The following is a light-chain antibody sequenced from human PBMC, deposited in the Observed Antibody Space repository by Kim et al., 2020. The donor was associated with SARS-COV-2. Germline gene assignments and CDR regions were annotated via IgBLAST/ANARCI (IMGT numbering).Light chain of an antibody. J-gene: IGLJ1*01. Sequence: RVIILCTGNTSSIGSNDVYWYNELPGLTPKLLIYRNSQRPSGVPDRFSGSESGTSASLAISGLRPEDEADYYCATWDDSLSGLYVFGTGTKVTVL. CDR2: RNS. CDR1: TSSIGSND. V-gene: IGLV1-47*01. CDR3: ATWDDSLSGLYV.